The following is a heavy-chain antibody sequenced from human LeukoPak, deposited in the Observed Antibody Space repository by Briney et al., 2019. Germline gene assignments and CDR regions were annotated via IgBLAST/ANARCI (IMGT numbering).Heavy chain of an antibody. Sequence: PSETLSLTCTVSGDSISSRSYYWGWIRQPPGKGLEWIGSIYYSGSTYYNPSLKSRVTISVDTSKNQFSLKLSSVTAADTAVYYCARVKKWYFQHWGQGTLVTVSS. V-gene: IGHV4-39*07. CDR1: GDSISSRSYY. CDR3: ARVKKWYFQH. D-gene: IGHD1-26*01. J-gene: IGHJ1*01. CDR2: IYYSGST.